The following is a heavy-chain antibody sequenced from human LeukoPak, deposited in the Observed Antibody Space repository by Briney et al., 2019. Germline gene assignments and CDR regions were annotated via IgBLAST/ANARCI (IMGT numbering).Heavy chain of an antibody. CDR2: IYPGDSDT. J-gene: IGHJ4*02. CDR3: ARIVTYYYDSSGYDDY. V-gene: IGHV5-51*01. D-gene: IGHD3-22*01. CDR1: GYSFTSYW. Sequence: GESLKISCKGSGYSFTSYWIGWVRQMPGKGLEWMGIIYPGDSDTRYSPSFQGQVTISADKSVSTAYLQWSSLKASDTAMYYCARIVTYYYDSSGYDDYWGQGNVVTVSS.